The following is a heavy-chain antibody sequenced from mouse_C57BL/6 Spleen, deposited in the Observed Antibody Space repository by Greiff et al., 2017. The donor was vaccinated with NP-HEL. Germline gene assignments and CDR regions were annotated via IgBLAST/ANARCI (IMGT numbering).Heavy chain of an antibody. CDR1: GFTFSSYA. Sequence: EVMLVESGGGLVKPGGSLKLSCAASGFTFSSYAMSWVRQTPEKRLEWVATISDGGSYTYYPDNVKGRFTISRDNAKNNLYLQMSHLKSEDTAMYYCARVLSYYGSSYVDYWGQGTTLTVSS. V-gene: IGHV5-4*03. J-gene: IGHJ2*01. CDR2: ISDGGSYT. CDR3: ARVLSYYGSSYVDY. D-gene: IGHD1-1*01.